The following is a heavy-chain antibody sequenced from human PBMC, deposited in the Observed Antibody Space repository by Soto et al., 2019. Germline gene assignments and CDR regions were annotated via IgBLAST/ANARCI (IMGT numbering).Heavy chain of an antibody. J-gene: IGHJ4*02. Sequence: QVQLVESGGGVVQPGRSLRLSCAASGFTFSSYGMHWVRQAPGKGLEWVAVIWYDGSNKYYADSVKGRFTISRDNSKNTLYLQMNSLRAEDKAVYYWARRFLDLWGQGTLVTVSS. V-gene: IGHV3-33*08. CDR2: IWYDGSNK. CDR3: ARRFLDL. CDR1: GFTFSSYG. D-gene: IGHD3-3*01.